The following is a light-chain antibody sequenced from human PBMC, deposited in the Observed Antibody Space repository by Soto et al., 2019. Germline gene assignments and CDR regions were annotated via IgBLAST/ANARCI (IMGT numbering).Light chain of an antibody. J-gene: IGKJ2*01. CDR2: WAS. CDR3: QQYYSAPYT. CDR1: QSVLYSSNNQNY. V-gene: IGKV4-1*01. Sequence: DIVMTQSPDSLAVSLGERATINCKSSQSVLYSSNNQNYLAWYLQKPGQPPKPLIYWASTRESGVPDRFSGSGSGTDFTLTISSLQAEDVAVYYCQQYYSAPYTFGQGTKLEIK.